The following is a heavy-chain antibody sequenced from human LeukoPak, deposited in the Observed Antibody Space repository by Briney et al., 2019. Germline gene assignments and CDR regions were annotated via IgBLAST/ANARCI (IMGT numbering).Heavy chain of an antibody. CDR1: GFTFNNYA. Sequence: GRSLRLSCAASGFTFNNYAMHWVRQAPGKGLEWVAVITSSVSNKYYADSVKGRFTISRDNSKNTLYLQMNSLRAEDTAVYYCARTGGNSTGYYHDKWGQGTLVTVSS. CDR3: ARTGGNSTGYYHDK. V-gene: IGHV3-30-3*01. CDR2: ITSSVSNK. J-gene: IGHJ4*02. D-gene: IGHD3-22*01.